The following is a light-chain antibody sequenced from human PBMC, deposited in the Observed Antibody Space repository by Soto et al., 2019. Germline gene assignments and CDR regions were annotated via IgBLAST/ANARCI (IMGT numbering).Light chain of an antibody. J-gene: IGKJ4*01. CDR1: QTISSW. V-gene: IGKV1-5*03. CDR2: KAS. CDR3: QQLNSHPLT. Sequence: DIQMTQSPSTLSGSVGDRVTITCRASQTISSWLAWYQQKPGKAPKLLIYKASTLKSGVPSRFSGSGSGTEFTLTINGLQPEDFATYYCQQLNSHPLTFGGGTKVEIK.